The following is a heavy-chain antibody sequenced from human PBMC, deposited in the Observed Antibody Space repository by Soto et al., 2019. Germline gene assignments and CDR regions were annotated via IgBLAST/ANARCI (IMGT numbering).Heavy chain of an antibody. CDR1: GFTFSSYA. D-gene: IGHD2-15*01. CDR3: ARALSDIVVVVAATDSWPLDY. J-gene: IGHJ4*02. V-gene: IGHV3-30-3*01. CDR2: ISYDGSNK. Sequence: GGSLRLSCAASGFTFSSYAMHWVRQAPGKGLEWVAVISYDGSNKYYADSVKGRFTISRDNSKNTLYLQMNSLRAEDTAVYYCARALSDIVVVVAATDSWPLDYWGQGTLVTVS.